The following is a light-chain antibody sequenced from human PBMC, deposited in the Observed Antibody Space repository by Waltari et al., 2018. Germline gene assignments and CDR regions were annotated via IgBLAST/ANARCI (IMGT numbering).Light chain of an antibody. V-gene: IGKV3-20*01. J-gene: IGKJ1*01. Sequence: EIVLTQSPGTLSLSPGARATLSCRASQSVRGSLAWYQQKAGQAPRLLIYGASSRATCIPDRFSGSVSGTDFSLTISRLEPEDFAVYYCQHYVRLPATFGQGTKVEI. CDR1: QSVRGS. CDR2: GAS. CDR3: QHYVRLPAT.